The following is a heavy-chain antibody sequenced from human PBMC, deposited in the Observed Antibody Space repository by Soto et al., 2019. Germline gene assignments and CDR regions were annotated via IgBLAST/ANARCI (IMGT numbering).Heavy chain of an antibody. CDR2: IYSNGDT. V-gene: IGHV3-53*02. CDR1: GFSVGSNY. Sequence: VQLVETGGGLIQPGGSLRLSCAASGFSVGSNYMTWVRQSPGKGLEWVSLIYSNGDTDYADSVKGRFSISRDNFKNTLYLQMNNLRAEETAVYHCARKSDSSPVPEADGVWGRGTLVTVSS. J-gene: IGHJ4*02. D-gene: IGHD2-8*01. CDR3: ARKSDSSPVPEADGV.